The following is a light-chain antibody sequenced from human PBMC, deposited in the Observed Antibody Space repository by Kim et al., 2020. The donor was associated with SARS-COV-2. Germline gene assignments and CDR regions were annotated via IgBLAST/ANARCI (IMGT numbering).Light chain of an antibody. CDR1: QSISSS. V-gene: IGKV1-5*01. CDR2: AAS. J-gene: IGKJ1*01. CDR3: QQYSSYST. Sequence: GDRVTVTCRASQSISSSLAWYQQKPGKAPDLLIYAASTLERGVPSRFSGTGSGTEFTLTISSLRSDDLATYYCQQYSSYSTFGQGTKVDIK.